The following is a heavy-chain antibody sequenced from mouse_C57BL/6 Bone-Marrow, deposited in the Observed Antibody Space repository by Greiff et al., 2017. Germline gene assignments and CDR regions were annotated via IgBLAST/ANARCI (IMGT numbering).Heavy chain of an antibody. CDR3: ASKEYGYFDV. CDR2: INPGSGGT. Sequence: VQLVESGAELVRPGTSVKVSCKASGYAFTNSLLEWVKQRPGQGLEWIGVINPGSGGTNYNEKFKGKATLTAEQSSSTAYMQLSSLTSEDSAVYFCASKEYGYFDVWGTGTTVTVSS. V-gene: IGHV1-54*01. J-gene: IGHJ1*03. CDR1: GYAFTNSL.